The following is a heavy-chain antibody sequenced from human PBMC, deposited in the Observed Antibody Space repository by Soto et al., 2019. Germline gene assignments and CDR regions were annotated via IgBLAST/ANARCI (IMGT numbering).Heavy chain of an antibody. Sequence: GASVKVSCKASGYSLSSFGFSWVRQAPGEGLEWIGWVSGHTGDTRYAQKVQGRVTMTADTSTNTAFMELRSLRSDDTAVYYCSRGQALTPGTAGDYWGQGTLVTVSS. V-gene: IGHV1-18*04. CDR3: SRGQALTPGTAGDY. CDR1: GYSLSSFG. D-gene: IGHD2-8*02. CDR2: VSGHTGDT. J-gene: IGHJ4*02.